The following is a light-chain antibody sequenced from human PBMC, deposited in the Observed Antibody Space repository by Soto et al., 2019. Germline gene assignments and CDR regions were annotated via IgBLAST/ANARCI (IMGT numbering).Light chain of an antibody. J-gene: IGKJ1*01. CDR3: QQYNNWPPWT. V-gene: IGKV3-15*01. CDR2: GAS. Sequence: EIVLTQSPATLSLSPGERATLSCRASQSVNSNLAWYQQKPGQAPRLLIYGASTRATGIPARFSGSGSGTEFTLAISSLQSEDFAVYYCQQYNNWPPWTVGQGTKVDIK. CDR1: QSVNSN.